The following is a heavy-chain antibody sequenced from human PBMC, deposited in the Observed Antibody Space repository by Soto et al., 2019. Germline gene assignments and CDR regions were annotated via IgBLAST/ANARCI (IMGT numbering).Heavy chain of an antibody. V-gene: IGHV4-59*01. J-gene: IGHJ6*02. CDR3: ARTMVRGVTRWVYGMDV. D-gene: IGHD3-10*01. Sequence: ETLSLTCTVSGGSISTYYWSWIRQPPGKGLEWIGYFYYSGSTNYNPSLKSRVTISVDTSKNQLSLKLTSVTAADTAVYYCARTMVRGVTRWVYGMDVWGQGTTVTVSS. CDR1: GGSISTYY. CDR2: FYYSGST.